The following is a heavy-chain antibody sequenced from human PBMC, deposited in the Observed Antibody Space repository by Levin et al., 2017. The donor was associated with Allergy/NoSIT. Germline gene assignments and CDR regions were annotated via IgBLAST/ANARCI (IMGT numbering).Heavy chain of an antibody. V-gene: IGHV4-4*07. CDR2: IFITGRT. CDR1: GVSISSYY. CDR3: ARFLMRVSGGSTANWFDP. Sequence: GSLRLSCTVSGVSISSYYWSWIRQPAGKGLEWIGRIFITGRTTYNPSFKSRVTMSGDTSKNQLSLKLSSVTAADTGVYYCARFLMRVSGGSTANWFDPWGQGTLVTVSS. J-gene: IGHJ5*02. D-gene: IGHD3-16*01.